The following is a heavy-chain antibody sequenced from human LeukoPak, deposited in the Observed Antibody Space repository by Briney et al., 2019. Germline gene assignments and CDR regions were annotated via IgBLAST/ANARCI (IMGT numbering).Heavy chain of an antibody. D-gene: IGHD5-18*01. CDR1: GYSVSSGFY. Sequence: SETLSLTCAVSGYSVSSGFYWSWVRQPPGKGLEWIGSLYHTGTPYYNPSLNGRVTISLITSKNQISLTLSSVTAADTAVYYCASLGRGYSYGLSYYYMDVWGKGTTVTVSS. V-gene: IGHV4-38-2*01. CDR2: LYHTGTP. J-gene: IGHJ6*03. CDR3: ASLGRGYSYGLSYYYMDV.